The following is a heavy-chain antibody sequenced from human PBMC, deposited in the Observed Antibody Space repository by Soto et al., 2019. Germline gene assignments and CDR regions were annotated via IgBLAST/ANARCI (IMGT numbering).Heavy chain of an antibody. Sequence: EVKLVESGGGLVKPGGSLRLSCAASGFSFSDYTMNWVRQAPGKGLEWVSSISGSSSYIYYADSVKGRFTVSGDNAKKSRYLQMNSLRAEDTAVYYCARDGAYCSGTGCRDYYHYMDVWGKGTTVTVSS. V-gene: IGHV3-21*01. CDR3: ARDGAYCSGTGCRDYYHYMDV. J-gene: IGHJ6*03. CDR2: ISGSSSYI. D-gene: IGHD2-2*01. CDR1: GFSFSDYT.